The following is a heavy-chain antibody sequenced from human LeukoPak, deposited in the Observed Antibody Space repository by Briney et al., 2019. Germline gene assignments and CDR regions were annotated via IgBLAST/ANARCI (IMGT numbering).Heavy chain of an antibody. CDR3: ARDRCSGGSCYSFDY. CDR1: GYTFTGYY. Sequence: EASVKASCKASGYTFTGYYMHWVRQAPGQGLEWMGWINPNSGGTNYAQKFQGWVTMTRDTSISTAYMELSRLRSDDTAVYYCARDRCSGGSCYSFDYWGQGTLVTVSS. J-gene: IGHJ4*02. D-gene: IGHD2-15*01. CDR2: INPNSGGT. V-gene: IGHV1-2*04.